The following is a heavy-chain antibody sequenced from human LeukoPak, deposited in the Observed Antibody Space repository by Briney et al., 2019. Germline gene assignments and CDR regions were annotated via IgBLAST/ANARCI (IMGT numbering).Heavy chain of an antibody. CDR1: GGSISSGGYY. Sequence: SETLSLTCTVSGGSISSGGYYWSWIRQPPGKGPEWIGSIYYSGSTYYNPSLKSRVTISVDTSKNQFSLKLSSVTAADTAVYYCASNTNSRSRRPFDYWGQGTLVTVSS. CDR2: IYYSGST. D-gene: IGHD6-13*01. CDR3: ASNTNSRSRRPFDY. V-gene: IGHV4-39*07. J-gene: IGHJ4*02.